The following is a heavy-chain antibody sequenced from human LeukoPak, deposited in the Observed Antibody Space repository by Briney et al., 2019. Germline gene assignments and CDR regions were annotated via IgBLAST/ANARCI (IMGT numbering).Heavy chain of an antibody. CDR3: ARIRVLRYFDWFDY. Sequence: SVKVSCKASGGTFSSYAISWVRQAPGQGLEWMGGIIPIFGTANYAQKFQGRVTITADKSTSTAYMELRSLRSDDTAVYYCARIRVLRYFDWFDYWGQGTLVTVSS. J-gene: IGHJ4*02. V-gene: IGHV1-69*06. CDR1: GGTFSSYA. D-gene: IGHD3-9*01. CDR2: IIPIFGTA.